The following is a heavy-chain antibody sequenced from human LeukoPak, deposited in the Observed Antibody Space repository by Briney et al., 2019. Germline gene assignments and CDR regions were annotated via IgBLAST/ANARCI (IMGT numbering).Heavy chain of an antibody. J-gene: IGHJ4*02. CDR1: GVSIRSSSFY. V-gene: IGHV4-39*01. CDR2: IYYSGST. CDR3: ARGLRWDLTISGTSTFDY. D-gene: IGHD1-26*01. Sequence: SETLSLTCTVSGVSIRSSSFYWGWIRQPPGKGLEWIGSIYYSGSTYYRPSLKSRVTMSVDTSKNQFSLRLSSVTAADTAVYYCARGLRWDLTISGTSTFDYWGQGSLVTVSS.